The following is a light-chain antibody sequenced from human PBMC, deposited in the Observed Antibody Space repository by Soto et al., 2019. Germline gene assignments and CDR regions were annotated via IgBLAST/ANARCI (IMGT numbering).Light chain of an antibody. Sequence: ILLTQSPCTLSLSAGERGPLPCRASQNLGTSYSAWFQQKSGHAPSLLIYDASTRATGIPAMFSGSGSGTVFTLTITSLEPEDFPVYYCQHYGSSGTFGQGTKVDIK. CDR2: DAS. J-gene: IGKJ1*01. CDR3: QHYGSSGT. V-gene: IGKV3-20*01. CDR1: QNLGTSY.